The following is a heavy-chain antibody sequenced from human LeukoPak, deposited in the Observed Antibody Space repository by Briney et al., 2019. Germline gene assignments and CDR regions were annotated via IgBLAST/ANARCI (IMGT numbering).Heavy chain of an antibody. CDR2: ISSSSSTI. V-gene: IGHV3-48*04. J-gene: IGHJ5*02. CDR3: ARELAVAGEDNWFDP. CDR1: GFTFSSYS. D-gene: IGHD6-19*01. Sequence: GGSLRLSCAASGFTFSSYSMNWVRQAPGKGLERVSYISSSSSTIYYADSVKGRFTISRDNAKNSLYLQMNSLRAEDTAVYYCARELAVAGEDNWFDPWGQGTLVTVSS.